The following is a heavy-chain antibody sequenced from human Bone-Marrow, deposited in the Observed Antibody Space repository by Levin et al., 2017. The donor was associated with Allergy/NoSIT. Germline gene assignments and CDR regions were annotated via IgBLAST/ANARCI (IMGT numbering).Heavy chain of an antibody. CDR1: GFTFSSYG. V-gene: IGHV3-33*01. CDR2: IWYDGSNK. D-gene: IGHD6-13*01. CDR3: ARETDSSSWSPTLNYFDY. J-gene: IGHJ4*02. Sequence: SCAASGFTFSSYGMHWVRQAPGKGLEWVAVIWYDGSNKYYADSVKGRFTISRDNSKNTLYLQMNSLRAEDTAVYYCARETDSSSWSPTLNYFDYWGQGTLVTVSS.